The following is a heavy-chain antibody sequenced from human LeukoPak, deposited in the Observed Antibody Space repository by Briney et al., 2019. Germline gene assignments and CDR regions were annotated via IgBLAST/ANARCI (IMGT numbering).Heavy chain of an antibody. CDR1: GGSISSSSYY. J-gene: IGHJ4*02. CDR3: ARLVGTASYYFDY. Sequence: SETLSLTCTVSGGSISSSSYYWAWIRQPPGKGLEWIGSIYYSGSTYHNPPLKSRVNISVDTSKNQFSLKLSSVTAADTAVYYCARLVGTASYYFDYWGQGTLVTVSS. CDR2: IYYSGST. V-gene: IGHV4-39*01. D-gene: IGHD6-19*01.